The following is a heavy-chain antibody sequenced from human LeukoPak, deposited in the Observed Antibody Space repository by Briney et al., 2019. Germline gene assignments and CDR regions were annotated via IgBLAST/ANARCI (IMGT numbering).Heavy chain of an antibody. V-gene: IGHV4-34*01. J-gene: IGHJ4*02. CDR1: GGSFSGYY. CDR2: INHSGST. D-gene: IGHD3-22*01. CDR3: ARANYYDSSGPLDY. Sequence: PSETLSLTCAVYGGSFSGYYWSWIRQPPGKGLEWIGEINHSGSTNYNPSLKSRVTISVDTSKNQFSLKLSSVTAPDTAVYYCARANYYDSSGPLDYWGQGTLVTVSS.